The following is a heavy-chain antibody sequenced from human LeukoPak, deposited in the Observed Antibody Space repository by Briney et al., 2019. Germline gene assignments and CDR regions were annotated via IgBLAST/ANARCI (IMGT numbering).Heavy chain of an antibody. Sequence: PSETLSLTCTVSGGSISSYYWSWIRQPPGKGLDWIGYVYYSGSTNYNPSLKSRVTISVDTSKNQFSLKLSSVTAADTAVYYCARASTMMEGGYGYWGQGTLVTVSS. V-gene: IGHV4-59*12. D-gene: IGHD3-22*01. CDR1: GGSISSYY. J-gene: IGHJ4*02. CDR3: ARASTMMEGGYGY. CDR2: VYYSGST.